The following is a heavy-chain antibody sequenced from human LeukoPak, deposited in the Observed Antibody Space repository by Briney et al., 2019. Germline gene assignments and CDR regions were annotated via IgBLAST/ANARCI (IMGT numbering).Heavy chain of an antibody. CDR2: ISYDGSNK. V-gene: IGHV3-30*18. CDR3: EKGSSFDY. CDR1: GFTFSSYG. Sequence: QPGGSLRLSCAASGFTFSSYGMHWVRQAPGKGLEWVAVISYDGSNKYYADSVKGRFTISRDNSKNTLYLQMNSLRAEDTAVYYCEKGSSFDYWGQGTLVTVSS. J-gene: IGHJ4*02. D-gene: IGHD3-10*01.